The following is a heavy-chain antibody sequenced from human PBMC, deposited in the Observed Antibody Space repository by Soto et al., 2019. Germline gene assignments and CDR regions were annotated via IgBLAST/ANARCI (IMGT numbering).Heavy chain of an antibody. V-gene: IGHV3-30*18. CDR2: ISKDGSNK. CDR3: GKDHRRRLEWLLSSDQTTILAYMDV. CDR1: GFTFSSYG. J-gene: IGHJ6*03. Sequence: QVQLVESGGGVVQPGRSLRLSCAASGFTFSSYGMHWVRQAPGKGLEWAAVISKDGSNKYYADSVKGRFTISRDNSKNTLYLQMNSLRAEGTAVYYCGKDHRRRLEWLLSSDQTTILAYMDVWGIGTAVNDFS. D-gene: IGHD3-3*01.